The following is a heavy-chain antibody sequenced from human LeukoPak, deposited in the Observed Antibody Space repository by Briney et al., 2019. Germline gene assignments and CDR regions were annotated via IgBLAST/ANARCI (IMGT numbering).Heavy chain of an antibody. V-gene: IGHV3-48*01. Sequence: GGSLRLSCAVSGFTFRSYSMNWVPQAPGKGLEWVSYISSSSTTIYYADSVKGRFTISRDNAKNSLYLQMNSLKVEDTAVYYCARAMTTEANDYWGQGTLVTVSS. D-gene: IGHD4-11*01. CDR2: ISSSSTTI. J-gene: IGHJ4*02. CDR3: ARAMTTEANDY. CDR1: GFTFRSYS.